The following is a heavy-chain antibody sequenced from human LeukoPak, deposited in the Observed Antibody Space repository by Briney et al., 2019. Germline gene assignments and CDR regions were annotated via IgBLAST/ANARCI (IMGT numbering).Heavy chain of an antibody. D-gene: IGHD3-16*01. CDR1: GFIFDDYA. J-gene: IGHJ4*02. Sequence: GGSLRLSCAAAGFIFDDYAMRWVRHAPGKGLEWVSGIRWNSGSTGYADSVKGRFTISRDTAKNSLYLRMNRLRAEDTALYYCAKDSSLAVARDFDFWGQGNLITVTS. CDR3: AKDSSLAVARDFDF. V-gene: IGHV3-9*01. CDR2: IRWNSGST.